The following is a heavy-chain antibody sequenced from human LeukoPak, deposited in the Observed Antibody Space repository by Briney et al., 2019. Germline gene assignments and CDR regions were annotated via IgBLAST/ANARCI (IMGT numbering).Heavy chain of an antibody. J-gene: IGHJ4*02. CDR2: IYYSGST. D-gene: IGHD3-22*01. CDR1: GGSISSSSYY. V-gene: IGHV4-39*07. CDR3: ASSSIDSSGYSDY. Sequence: PSETLSLTCTVSGGSISSSSYYWGWIRQPPGKGLEWIGSIYYSGSTYYNPSLKSRVTISVDTSKNQFSLKLSSVTAADTAVYYCASSSIDSSGYSDYWGQGTLVTVSS.